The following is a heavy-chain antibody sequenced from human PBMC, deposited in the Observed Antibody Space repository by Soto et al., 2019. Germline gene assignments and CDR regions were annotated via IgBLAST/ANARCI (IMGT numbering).Heavy chain of an antibody. V-gene: IGHV3-30*18. D-gene: IGHD3-10*01. CDR2: ISNDGSNE. J-gene: IGHJ4*02. CDR1: GFTFRWFG. CDR3: AKGEVRGIIPSYFDY. Sequence: VGSLRLSCAGSGFTFRWFGMNWVRQAPGKGLEWVARISNDGSNEYYVDSVKGRFTISRDNSKNTLYLQMDSLRAEDTAVYYCAKGEVRGIIPSYFDYWGLGTLVTVSS.